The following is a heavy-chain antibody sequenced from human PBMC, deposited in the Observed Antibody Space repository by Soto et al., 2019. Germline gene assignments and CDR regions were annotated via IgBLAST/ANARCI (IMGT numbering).Heavy chain of an antibody. D-gene: IGHD3-10*01. CDR1: GFTFGDYA. V-gene: IGHV3-49*04. Sequence: GGSLRLSCTASGFTFGDYAMSWVRQAPGKGLEWVGFLRSKAYGGTTEYAASVKGRFTISRDDSKSIAYLQMNSLKTEDTAVYYCTRLLFNYYRYYFDYWGQGTLVTVSS. CDR3: TRLLFNYYRYYFDY. CDR2: LRSKAYGGTT. J-gene: IGHJ4*02.